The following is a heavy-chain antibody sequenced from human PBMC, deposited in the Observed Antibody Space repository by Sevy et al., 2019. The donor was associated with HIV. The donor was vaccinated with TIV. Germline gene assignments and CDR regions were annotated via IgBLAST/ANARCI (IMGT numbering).Heavy chain of an antibody. Sequence: GGSLRLSCAASGFTFSTYSMNWVRQPPGKGLEWVANIKQDGSEKYYVDSVKGRFTISRDNAKKSLYLQMNSLRAEDTAVYYCARNRDDSSGFHMDVWGQGTTVTVSS. CDR2: IKQDGSEK. CDR3: ARNRDDSSGFHMDV. V-gene: IGHV3-7*01. CDR1: GFTFSTYS. D-gene: IGHD5-12*01. J-gene: IGHJ6*02.